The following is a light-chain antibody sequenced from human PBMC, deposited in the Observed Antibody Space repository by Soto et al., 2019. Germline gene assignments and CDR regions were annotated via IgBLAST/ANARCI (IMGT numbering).Light chain of an antibody. CDR1: RGIGNN. V-gene: IGKV1-6*01. CDR2: AAS. J-gene: IGKJ3*01. Sequence: AIQMTQSPSSLSASVGDRVTITCRASRGIGNNLGWFQQKPGKAPKLLISAASNLHTGVPSRFSGSGSGTDFTLTISSMQPEDFGTYYCQQDSDYPFTFGPGTKVAIK. CDR3: QQDSDYPFT.